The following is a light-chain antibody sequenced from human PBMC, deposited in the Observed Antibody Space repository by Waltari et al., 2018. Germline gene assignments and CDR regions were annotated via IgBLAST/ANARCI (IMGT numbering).Light chain of an antibody. CDR2: AAS. Sequence: ETVMTQSPATLSVSPGETATLSCRASQHVDSSLALYQQRPGQPPRLLFSAASTRASGVPARFSGSGYGTEFTLTISSLQSEDSAVYYCQQYNNWPPLTFGGGTKVELK. CDR3: QQYNNWPPLT. CDR1: QHVDSS. J-gene: IGKJ4*01. V-gene: IGKV3-15*01.